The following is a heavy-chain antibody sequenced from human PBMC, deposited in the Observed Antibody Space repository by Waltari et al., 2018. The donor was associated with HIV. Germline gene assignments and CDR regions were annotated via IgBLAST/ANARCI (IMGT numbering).Heavy chain of an antibody. J-gene: IGHJ4*02. CDR2: ISSSSSYI. V-gene: IGHV3-21*01. D-gene: IGHD3-10*01. CDR3: ARDSNTMVRAFDY. Sequence: EVQLVESGGGLVKPGGSLRLSCAASGFTFSSYSMNWVRQAPGKGLEWVSAISSSSSYIYYADSGKGRFTISRDNAKNSLYLQMNSLRAEDTAVYYCARDSNTMVRAFDYWGQGTLVTVSS. CDR1: GFTFSSYS.